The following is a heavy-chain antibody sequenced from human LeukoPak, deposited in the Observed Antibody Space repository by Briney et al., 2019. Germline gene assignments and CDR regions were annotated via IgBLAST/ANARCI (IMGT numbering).Heavy chain of an antibody. J-gene: IGHJ5*02. D-gene: IGHD2-15*01. CDR2: IIPILGIA. V-gene: IGHV1-69*04. CDR1: GGTFSSYA. Sequence: ASVKVSCKASGGTFSSYAISWVRQAPGQGLEWMGRIIPILGIANYAQKFQGRVTITADKSTSTAYMELSSLRSEDTAVYYCARDPVVVVAASTLSWFDPWGQGTLVTVSS. CDR3: ARDPVVVVAASTLSWFDP.